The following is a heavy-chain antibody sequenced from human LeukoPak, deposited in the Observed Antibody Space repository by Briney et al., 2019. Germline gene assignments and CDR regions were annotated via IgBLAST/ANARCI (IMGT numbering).Heavy chain of an antibody. CDR1: GLTFSSYG. D-gene: IGHD3-22*01. J-gene: IGHJ4*02. CDR2: ISYDGSNK. V-gene: IGHV3-30*18. CDR3: AKDSGYYYDSSGLDY. Sequence: GRSLRLSCAASGLTFSSYGMHWVRQAPGKGLEWVAVISYDGSNKYYADSVKGRFTISRDNSKNTLYLQMNSLRAEDTAVYYCAKDSGYYYDSSGLDYWGQGTLVTVSS.